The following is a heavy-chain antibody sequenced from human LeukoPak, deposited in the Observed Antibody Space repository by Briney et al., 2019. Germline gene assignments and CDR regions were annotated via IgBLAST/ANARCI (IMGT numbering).Heavy chain of an antibody. CDR1: GVSFSGYY. Sequence: PSETLSLTCAVSGVSFSGYYSSCIRQPPRKGLEWIGEINHSGSTNYNPPLKSRVTISLDTSKNKISLKLSSVTPAHTALYYCAKRIRYCSGWYGVDLWGGGTVVSVS. V-gene: IGHV4-34*01. J-gene: IGHJ4*02. CDR2: INHSGST. D-gene: IGHD6-13*01. CDR3: AKRIRYCSGWYGVDL.